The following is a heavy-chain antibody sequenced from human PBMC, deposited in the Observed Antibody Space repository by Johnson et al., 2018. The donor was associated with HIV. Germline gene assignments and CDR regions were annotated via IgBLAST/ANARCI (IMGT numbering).Heavy chain of an antibody. CDR1: GFTFDDYG. V-gene: IGHV3-66*01. D-gene: IGHD6-19*01. Sequence: VQLVESGGGVVRPGGSLRLSCAASGFTFDDYGMSWVRQAPGKGLEWVSLIYSGGTTYYADSLKGRFIISRDNSKNTLYLQMNSLRADDTAVYYCARGLIAVAGFDAFDIWGQGTMVTVSS. J-gene: IGHJ3*02. CDR2: IYSGGTT. CDR3: ARGLIAVAGFDAFDI.